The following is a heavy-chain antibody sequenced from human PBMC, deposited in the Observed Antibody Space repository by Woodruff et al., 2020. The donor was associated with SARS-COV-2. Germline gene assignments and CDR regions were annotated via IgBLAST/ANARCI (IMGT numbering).Heavy chain of an antibody. D-gene: IGHD1-26*01. Sequence: DPEDGETIYAQKFQGRVTMTEDTSTDTAYMELSSLRSEDTAVYDCATSPAIVGATKGWFDPWGQGTLVTVSS. CDR3: ATSPAIVGATKGWFDP. V-gene: IGHV1-24*01. CDR2: DPEDGET. J-gene: IGHJ5*02.